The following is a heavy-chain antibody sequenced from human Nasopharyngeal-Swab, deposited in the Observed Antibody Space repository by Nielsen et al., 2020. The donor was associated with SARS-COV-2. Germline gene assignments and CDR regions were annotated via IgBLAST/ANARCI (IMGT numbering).Heavy chain of an antibody. CDR2: ISYDGSLK. V-gene: IGHV3-30*03. CDR1: GFTFRSFG. CDR3: ASRGNNHCLDY. Sequence: GESLKISCAASGFTFRSFGMHWVRQAPGKGLEWVALISYDGSLKHYANSVKGRFTISRDNSKNLLYLQMTSLRVEDTAVYFCASRGNNHCLDYWGHGALLTVSS. J-gene: IGHJ4*01. D-gene: IGHD2/OR15-2a*01.